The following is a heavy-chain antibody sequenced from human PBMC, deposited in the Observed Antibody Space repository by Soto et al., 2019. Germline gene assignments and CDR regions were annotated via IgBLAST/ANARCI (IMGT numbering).Heavy chain of an antibody. Sequence: SVKVSCKASGGTFSSYTISWVRQAPGQGLEWMGRIIPILGIANYAQKFQGRVTITADKSTSTAYMELSSLRSEDTAVYYCARVGVVVVAATPTHFDYWGQGTLVTVSS. CDR1: GGTFSSYT. CDR2: IIPILGIA. V-gene: IGHV1-69*02. J-gene: IGHJ4*02. D-gene: IGHD2-15*01. CDR3: ARVGVVVVAATPTHFDY.